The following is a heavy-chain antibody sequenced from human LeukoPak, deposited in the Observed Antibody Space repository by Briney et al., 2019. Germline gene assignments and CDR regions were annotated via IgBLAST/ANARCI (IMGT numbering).Heavy chain of an antibody. CDR1: GGSFSGYY. CDR3: ARLTKGNFDY. J-gene: IGHJ4*02. CDR2: INHSGST. D-gene: IGHD4-11*01. Sequence: SETLSLTCAVYGGSFSGYYWSWIRQPPGKGLEWIGEINHSGSTNYNPSLKSRVTISVDTSKNQFSLKLSSVTAADTAVYYCARLTKGNFDYWGQGTLVTVSS. V-gene: IGHV4-34*01.